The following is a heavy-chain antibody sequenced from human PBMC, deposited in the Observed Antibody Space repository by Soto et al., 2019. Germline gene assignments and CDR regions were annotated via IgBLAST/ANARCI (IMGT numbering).Heavy chain of an antibody. CDR2: IYPGDSDT. CDR3: ARGRYYMDV. CDR1: GYSFTSYW. V-gene: IGHV5-51*01. D-gene: IGHD1-26*01. Sequence: PGESLKISCKGSGYSFTSYWIGWVRQMPGKGLEWMGIIYPGDSDTRYSPSFQGQVTISADKSISTAYMELSRLRSDDTAVYYCARGRYYMDVWGKGTTVTVSS. J-gene: IGHJ6*03.